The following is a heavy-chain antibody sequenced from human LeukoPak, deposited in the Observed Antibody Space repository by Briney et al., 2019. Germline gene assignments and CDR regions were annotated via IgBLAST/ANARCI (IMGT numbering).Heavy chain of an antibody. Sequence: SETLSLTCAVYGGSFSGSYWSWIRQPPGKGLEWIGEISHSGGTNYNPSLKSRVTISVDTSKYQFSLRLSSVTAADTAVYYCASRNIPGYSNGWHSTGRHFDYWAPGTPVTVSS. CDR3: ASRNIPGYSNGWHSTGRHFDY. V-gene: IGHV4-34*01. CDR2: ISHSGGT. CDR1: GGSFSGSY. D-gene: IGHD6-19*01. J-gene: IGHJ4*02.